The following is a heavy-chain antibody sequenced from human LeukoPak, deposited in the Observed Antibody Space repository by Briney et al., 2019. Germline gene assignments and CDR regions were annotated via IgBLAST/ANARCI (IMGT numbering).Heavy chain of an antibody. Sequence: PGGSLRLSCAASGFTFDDYGMSWVRQAPGKGLEWVSSISSSSSYIYYADSVKGRFTISRDNAKNSLYLQMNSLRAEDTAVYYCAREDAEQMDNSFDIWGQGTMVTVSS. V-gene: IGHV3-21*01. D-gene: IGHD5-24*01. J-gene: IGHJ3*02. CDR3: AREDAEQMDNSFDI. CDR2: ISSSSSYI. CDR1: GFTFDDYG.